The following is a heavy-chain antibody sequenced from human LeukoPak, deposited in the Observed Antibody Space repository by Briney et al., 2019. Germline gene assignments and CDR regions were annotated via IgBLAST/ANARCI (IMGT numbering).Heavy chain of an antibody. V-gene: IGHV4-39*07. CDR1: GGSISSSSYY. CDR3: ARENTYYDFAAKHGDDRHFDY. J-gene: IGHJ4*02. Sequence: SETLSLTCTVSGGSISSSSYYWGWIRQPPGKGLEWIGSIYYSGSTYYNPSLKSRVTISVDTSKNQFSLKLSSVTAADTAVYYCARENTYYDFAAKHGDDRHFDYWGQGTLVTVSS. CDR2: IYYSGST. D-gene: IGHD3-3*01.